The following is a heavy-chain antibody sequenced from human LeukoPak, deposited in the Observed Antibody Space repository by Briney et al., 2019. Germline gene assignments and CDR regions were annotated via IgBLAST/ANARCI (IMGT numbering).Heavy chain of an antibody. D-gene: IGHD6-19*01. Sequence: PSETLSLTCAVYGGSFSGYYWSWIRQPPGKGLEWIGYIYYSGSTNYNPSLKSRVTISVDTSKNQFSLKLSSVTAADTAVYYCARGGLYSSGWNLSYWGQGTLVTVSS. CDR1: GGSFSGYY. V-gene: IGHV4-59*01. CDR2: IYYSGST. CDR3: ARGGLYSSGWNLSY. J-gene: IGHJ4*02.